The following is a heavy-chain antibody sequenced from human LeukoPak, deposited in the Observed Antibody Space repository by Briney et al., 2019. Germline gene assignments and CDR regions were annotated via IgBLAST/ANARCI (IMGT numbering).Heavy chain of an antibody. CDR3: ATSYRILPAASLDY. J-gene: IGHJ4*02. Sequence: GGSLRLSCAASGFTFSTYSMTWVRQSPGRGLEWVSSISSSSVYIYYADSVKGRFIISRDNAKTSLYLQMTSLRAEDTAVYYGATSYRILPAASLDYWGQGALVTVSS. CDR1: GFTFSTYS. D-gene: IGHD2-2*01. V-gene: IGHV3-21*01. CDR2: ISSSSVYI.